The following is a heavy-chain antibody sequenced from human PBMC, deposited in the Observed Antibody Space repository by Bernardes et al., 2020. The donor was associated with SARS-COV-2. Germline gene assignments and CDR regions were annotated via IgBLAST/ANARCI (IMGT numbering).Heavy chain of an antibody. Sequence: GESLMISCKVSGFDFTNYWIGWVRQMPGTGLEWMGIIYPRDSDTRYSPSFQGQVTISADKSITTAYLQWSSLKASDTAIYYCARQSSFVAASGIDYWGQGTLVTVSP. CDR3: ARQSSFVAASGIDY. CDR2: IYPRDSDT. D-gene: IGHD6-13*01. V-gene: IGHV5-51*01. CDR1: GFDFTNYW. J-gene: IGHJ4*02.